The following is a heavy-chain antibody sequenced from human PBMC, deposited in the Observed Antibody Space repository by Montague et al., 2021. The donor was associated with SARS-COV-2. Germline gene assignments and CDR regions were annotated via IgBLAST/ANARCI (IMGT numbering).Heavy chain of an antibody. CDR3: TRLSLGWNTD. CDR1: GDSMTDSY. Sequence: SETLSLTRTVSGDSMTDSYWSWIRQPPGKGLEYIGYIYFSGSTNYNPSLKSRLTISVDTSKNQFSLKLSSVTAADTAVYFCTRLSLGWNTDWGQGTLVTVSS. CDR2: IYFSGST. D-gene: IGHD1-1*01. V-gene: IGHV4-59*08. J-gene: IGHJ1*01.